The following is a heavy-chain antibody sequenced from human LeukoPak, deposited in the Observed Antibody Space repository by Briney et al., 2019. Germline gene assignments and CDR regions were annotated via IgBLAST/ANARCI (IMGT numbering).Heavy chain of an antibody. V-gene: IGHV4-39*07. J-gene: IGHJ6*03. D-gene: IGHD6-13*01. CDR2: IYYSGST. CDR3: ARDAPAAGTSYYYYMDV. CDR1: GGSISSSSYY. Sequence: SETLSLTCTVSGGSISSSSYYWGWIRQPPGKGLEWIGSIYYSGSTYYNPSLKSRVTISVDTSKNQFSLKLSSVTAADTAVYYCARDAPAAGTSYYYYMDVWGKGTTVTVSS.